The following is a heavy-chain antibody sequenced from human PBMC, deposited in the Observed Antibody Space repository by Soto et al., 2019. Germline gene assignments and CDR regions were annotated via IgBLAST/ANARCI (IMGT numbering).Heavy chain of an antibody. D-gene: IGHD5-18*01. CDR2: IYYSGST. CDR3: ARDNGYSYGYTLDL. Sequence: SETLSLTCTVSGGSISSGDYYWSWIRQPPGKGLEGIGYIYYSGSTNYNPSLKSRVTISVDTSKNQFSLKLSSVTAADTAVYYCARDNGYSYGYTLDLWGQGTLVTVSS. CDR1: GGSISSGDYY. J-gene: IGHJ5*02. V-gene: IGHV4-61*08.